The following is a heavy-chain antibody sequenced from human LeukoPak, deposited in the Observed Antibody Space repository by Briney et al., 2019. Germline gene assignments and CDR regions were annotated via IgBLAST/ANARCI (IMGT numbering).Heavy chain of an antibody. CDR1: GFTFSSYA. CDR3: ARELPPVVTYYFDY. J-gene: IGHJ4*02. Sequence: GGSLRLSCAASGFTFSSYAMSWVRQAPGKGLEWVSGISASGDSTYYAASVKGRFTISRDNSKNTLYLQMNSLRAEDTAVYYCARELPPVVTYYFDYWGQGTLVTVSS. CDR2: ISASGDST. D-gene: IGHD3-22*01. V-gene: IGHV3-23*01.